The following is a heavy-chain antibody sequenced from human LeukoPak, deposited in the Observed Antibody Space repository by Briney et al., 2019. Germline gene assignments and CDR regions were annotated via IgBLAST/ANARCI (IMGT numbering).Heavy chain of an antibody. CDR1: GFTFSIYS. CDR3: ARELAVPATGD. V-gene: IGHV3-48*01. D-gene: IGHD2-15*01. J-gene: IGHJ4*02. CDR2: ISSSSTTI. Sequence: GGSLRLSCAASGFTFSIYSMNWVRQAPGKGLEWVSYISSSSTTIYYADSVKGRFTISRDNAKNSLYLQMNSLRAEDTAMYYCARELAVPATGDWGQGTLVTVSS.